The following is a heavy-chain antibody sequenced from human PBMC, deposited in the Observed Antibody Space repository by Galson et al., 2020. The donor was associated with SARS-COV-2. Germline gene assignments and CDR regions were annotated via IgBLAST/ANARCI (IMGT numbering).Heavy chain of an antibody. CDR1: GYTLTELS. J-gene: IGHJ6*02. CDR2: FDPEDGET. Sequence: ASVKVSCKVSGYTLTELSMHWVRQAPGKGLEWMGGFDPEDGETIYAQKFQGRVTMTEDTSTDTAYMELSSLRSEDTAVYYCATSKAITGTTHLYYYYYGMDVWGQGTTVTVSS. D-gene: IGHD1-7*01. CDR3: ATSKAITGTTHLYYYYYGMDV. V-gene: IGHV1-24*01.